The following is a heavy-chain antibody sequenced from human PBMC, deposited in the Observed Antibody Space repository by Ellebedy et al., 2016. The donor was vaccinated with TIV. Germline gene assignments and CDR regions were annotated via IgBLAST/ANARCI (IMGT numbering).Heavy chain of an antibody. CDR3: ASTSSWPYYYFDS. J-gene: IGHJ4*02. Sequence: MPSETLSLTCTVSGVSISSLFLNWILQPPGKGLEWIGHVFYSVRTNYNPSLKSRVTISFDTSNNQFSLRLSSVTAADTAMYYCASTSSWPYYYFDSWGQGSLVTVSS. CDR1: GVSISSLF. V-gene: IGHV4-59*01. D-gene: IGHD2-15*01. CDR2: VFYSVRT.